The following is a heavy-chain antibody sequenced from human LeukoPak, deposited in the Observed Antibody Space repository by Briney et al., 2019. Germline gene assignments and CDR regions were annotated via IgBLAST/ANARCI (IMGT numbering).Heavy chain of an antibody. J-gene: IGHJ3*02. CDR2: IYTSGNT. CDR1: GGSISSGSYY. Sequence: PSGTLSLTCTVSGGSISSGSYYWSWIRQPAGKGLEWIGRIYTSGNTHYNPSLKSRLTLSIDTSKNQFSLKLNSVTAADTAVYYCAGAFDIWGQGTMVTVSS. CDR3: AGAFDI. V-gene: IGHV4-61*02.